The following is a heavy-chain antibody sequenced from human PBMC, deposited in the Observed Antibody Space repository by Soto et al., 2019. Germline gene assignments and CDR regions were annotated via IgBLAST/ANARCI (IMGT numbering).Heavy chain of an antibody. CDR2: ISGSGGST. CDR3: AKDGGWELHSSDY. V-gene: IGHV3-23*01. Sequence: LRLSCAASGWSFSSYAMTWVRQAPGGGLEWVSAISGSGGSTYYADSVKGRFTISRDNSKNTLYLQMNSLRAEDTAVYYCAKDGGWELHSSDYWGQGTLVTVSS. CDR1: GWSFSSYA. D-gene: IGHD1-26*01. J-gene: IGHJ4*02.